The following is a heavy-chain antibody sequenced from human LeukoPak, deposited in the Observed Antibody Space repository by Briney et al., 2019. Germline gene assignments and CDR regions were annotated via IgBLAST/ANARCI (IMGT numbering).Heavy chain of an antibody. CDR1: GGTFSSYA. CDR2: IIPIFGTA. D-gene: IGHD6-19*01. J-gene: IGHJ4*02. CDR3: AKAPSGYSSGWYGNFDY. V-gene: IGHV1-69*13. Sequence: SVKVSCKASGGTFSSYAISWVRQAPGQGLEWMGGIIPIFGTANYAQKFQGRVTITADESTSTAYMELSSLRSEDTAVYYCAKAPSGYSSGWYGNFDYWGQGTLVTVSS.